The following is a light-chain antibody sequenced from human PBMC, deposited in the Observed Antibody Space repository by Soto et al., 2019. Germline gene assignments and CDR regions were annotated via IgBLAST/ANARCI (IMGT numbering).Light chain of an antibody. CDR2: DVS. J-gene: IGLJ3*02. CDR3: SSYTSSGTVV. CDR1: RSDVGGYNY. V-gene: IGLV2-14*01. Sequence: QSVLPQPASVPGSPGQSIPISCTGTRSDVGGYNYVSWYQQHPGKAPKLMIYDVSNRPSGVSNRFSGSKSGNTASLTISGLQAEDETDYYCSSYTSSGTVVFGGGTKLTVL.